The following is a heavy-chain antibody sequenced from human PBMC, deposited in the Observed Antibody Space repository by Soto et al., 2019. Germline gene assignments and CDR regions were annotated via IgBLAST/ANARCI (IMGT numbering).Heavy chain of an antibody. CDR3: ARGVSAGVDY. D-gene: IGHD1-26*01. CDR1: GYSFTSLD. Sequence: QVQLVQSGAEVREPGASVKVSCKASGYSFTSLDINWVRQPAGQGLEWMGWMQPSTGRTGYAQKFQGRVTMTRDTSINTAYMELTTLTSDDTAFYYCARGVSAGVDYWGQGNLVTVSS. CDR2: MQPSTGRT. V-gene: IGHV1-8*01. J-gene: IGHJ4*02.